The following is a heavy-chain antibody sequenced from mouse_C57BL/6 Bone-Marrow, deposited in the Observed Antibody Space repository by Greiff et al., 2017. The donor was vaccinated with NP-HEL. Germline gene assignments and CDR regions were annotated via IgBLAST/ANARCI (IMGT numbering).Heavy chain of an antibody. Sequence: EVHLVESGGGLVQPGGSLKLSCAASGFTFSDYYMYWVRQTPEKRLEWVAYISNGGGSTYYPDTVKGRFTISRDNAKNTLYLQMSRLKSEDTAMYYCASLDYYGSSDYYAMDYWGQGTSVTVSS. D-gene: IGHD1-1*01. CDR1: GFTFSDYY. CDR3: ASLDYYGSSDYYAMDY. J-gene: IGHJ4*01. V-gene: IGHV5-12*01. CDR2: ISNGGGST.